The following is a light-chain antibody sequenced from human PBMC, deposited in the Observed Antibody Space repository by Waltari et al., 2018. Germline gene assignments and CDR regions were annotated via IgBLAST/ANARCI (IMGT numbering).Light chain of an antibody. CDR2: AAS. CDR1: QTISSY. Sequence: TCRASQTISSYLNWYQQKPGKAPKFLIYAASSSRSGVPSRFSGSRSGTEFTLTISSLQPEDFATYYCQQTFSTQTTFGQGTRLELK. CDR3: QQTFSTQTT. J-gene: IGKJ5*01. V-gene: IGKV1-39*01.